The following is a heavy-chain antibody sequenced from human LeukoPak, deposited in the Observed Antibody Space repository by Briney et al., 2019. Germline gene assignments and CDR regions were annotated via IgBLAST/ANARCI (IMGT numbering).Heavy chain of an antibody. J-gene: IGHJ6*02. CDR3: ARDFGAHYGMDV. V-gene: IGHV4-61*02. D-gene: IGHD3-10*01. CDR1: GGSISSGSYY. Sequence: PSETLSLTCTVSGGSISSGSYYWSWTRQPAGKGLEWIGRIYTSGSTNYNPSLKSRVTISVDTSKNQFSLKLSSVTAADTAVYYCARDFGAHYGMDVWGQGTTVTVSS. CDR2: IYTSGST.